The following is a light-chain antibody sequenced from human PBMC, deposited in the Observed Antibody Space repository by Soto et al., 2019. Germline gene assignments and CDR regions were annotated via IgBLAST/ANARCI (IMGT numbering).Light chain of an antibody. CDR3: QVWDSSDQVI. V-gene: IGLV3-21*04. CDR1: NIGSRS. J-gene: IGLJ2*01. Sequence: SYELTQPPSVSVAPGKTARITCGGNNIGSRSVHWYQQKPGQAPVLVIYYDSDRPSGIPERFSGSSSGNTATLTITRVEAGDEADYYCQVWDSSDQVIFGGWTKLTVL. CDR2: YDS.